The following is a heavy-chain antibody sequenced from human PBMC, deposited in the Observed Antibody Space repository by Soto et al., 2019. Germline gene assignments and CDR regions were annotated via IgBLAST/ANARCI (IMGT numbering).Heavy chain of an antibody. D-gene: IGHD3-22*01. CDR2: IWYDGSNK. V-gene: IGHV3-33*01. CDR3: ARDRGTYYYDSSGYYYSYYYGMDV. J-gene: IGHJ6*02. CDR1: GFTFSSYG. Sequence: PGGSLRLSCAASGFTFSSYGMHWVRRAPGKGLEWVAVIWYDGSNKYYADSVKGRFTISRDNSKNTLYLQMNSLRAEDTAVYYCARDRGTYYYDSSGYYYSYYYGMDVWGQGTTVTVSS.